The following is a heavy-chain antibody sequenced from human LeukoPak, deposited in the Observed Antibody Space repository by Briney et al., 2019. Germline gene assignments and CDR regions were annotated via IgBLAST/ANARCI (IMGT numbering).Heavy chain of an antibody. V-gene: IGHV4-61*02. CDR2: LYTSGGT. CDR1: GGSISSGSYY. CDR3: ARVNGGYYFDY. Sequence: SETLSLTCTVSGGSISSGSYYWGWIRQPAGKGLEWIGRLYTSGGTNYNPSLTGRVTISLDTSKDQFSLKLTSVTAADTAVYYCARVNGGYYFDYWGQGTLVTVSA. J-gene: IGHJ4*02.